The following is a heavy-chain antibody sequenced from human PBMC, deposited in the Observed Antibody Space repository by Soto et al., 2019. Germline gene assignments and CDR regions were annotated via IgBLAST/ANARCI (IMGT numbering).Heavy chain of an antibody. D-gene: IGHD6-13*01. CDR2: MNPNSGNT. J-gene: IGHJ3*02. V-gene: IGHV1-8*01. Sequence: ASVKVSCKASGYTFTSYDINWVRQATGQGLEWMGWMNPNSGNTGYAQKFQGRVTMTRNTSISTAYMELSSLRPEDTAVYYCASPGIAAAGAMDDAFDIWGQGTMVTVSS. CDR1: GYTFTSYD. CDR3: ASPGIAAAGAMDDAFDI.